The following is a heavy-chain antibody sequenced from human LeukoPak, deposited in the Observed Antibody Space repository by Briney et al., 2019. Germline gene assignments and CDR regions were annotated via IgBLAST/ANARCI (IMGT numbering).Heavy chain of an antibody. Sequence: GGSLRLSCAASGSTFSSYAMSWVRQAPGKGLEWVSAISGSGGSTYYADSVKGRFTISRDNSKNTLYLQMNSLRAEDTAVYYCAKGDYSSSSWGFDYWGQGTLVTVSS. CDR2: ISGSGGST. CDR1: GSTFSSYA. D-gene: IGHD6-6*01. CDR3: AKGDYSSSSWGFDY. V-gene: IGHV3-23*01. J-gene: IGHJ4*02.